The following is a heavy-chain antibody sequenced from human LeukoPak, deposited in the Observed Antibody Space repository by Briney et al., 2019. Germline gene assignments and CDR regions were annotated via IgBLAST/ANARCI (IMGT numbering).Heavy chain of an antibody. J-gene: IGHJ4*02. D-gene: IGHD5-12*01. CDR1: GFTFSSYG. CDR3: AKDSQGYSGYDLDY. V-gene: IGHV3-30*02. CDR2: IWYDGSNK. Sequence: GGSLILSCAASGFTFSSYGMHWVRQAPSKGLEWVAVIWYDGSNKYYADSVKGRFTISRDNSKNTLYLQMNSLRAEDTAVYYCAKDSQGYSGYDLDYWGQGTLVTVSS.